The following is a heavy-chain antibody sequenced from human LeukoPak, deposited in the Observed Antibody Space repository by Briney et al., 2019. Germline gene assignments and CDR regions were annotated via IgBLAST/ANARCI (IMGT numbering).Heavy chain of an antibody. J-gene: IGHJ3*02. CDR2: IIPMLDIV. Sequence: SVKVSCKTSGDTFSNYAIIWVRQAPGQGLEWTGRIIPMLDIVNSPRQFQGRVTLTADRSTNTAYMELSSLRSEDTAVYYCAREGPDYYGSGSPPFDIWGQGTMVTVSS. D-gene: IGHD3-10*01. CDR3: AREGPDYYGSGSPPFDI. CDR1: GDTFSNYA. V-gene: IGHV1-69*04.